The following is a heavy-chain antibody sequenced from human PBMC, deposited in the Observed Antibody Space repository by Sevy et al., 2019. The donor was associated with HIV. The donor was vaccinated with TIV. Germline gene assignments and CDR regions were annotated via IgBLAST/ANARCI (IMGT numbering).Heavy chain of an antibody. CDR1: GFNFASYD. CDR2: MNTNTGNT. V-gene: IGHV1-8*02. J-gene: IGHJ6*02. CDR3: ARVSGWHLRYGMDV. Sequence: ASVKVSCKASGFNFASYDIYWVRQATGQGLEWMGWMNTNTGNTGFAQKFQGRVTMTRNTSITTAYMELSSLRSEDTAVDYCARVSGWHLRYGMDVWGQGTTVTVSS. D-gene: IGHD6-19*01.